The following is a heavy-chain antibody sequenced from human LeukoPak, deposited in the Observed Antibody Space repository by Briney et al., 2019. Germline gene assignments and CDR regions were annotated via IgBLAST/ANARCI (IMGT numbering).Heavy chain of an antibody. CDR3: ARGSYYRDPSGFAFGI. D-gene: IGHD3-22*01. Sequence: SETLSLTCTVSGGSISSHYWSWIRQPPGKGLEWIGNIFHSGSTYYNPSLKSRVTISVDTSKNQFSLNLNSVTAADTAMYFCARGSYYRDPSGFAFGIWGQGTMVTVSS. CDR2: IFHSGST. V-gene: IGHV4-59*08. J-gene: IGHJ3*02. CDR1: GGSISSHY.